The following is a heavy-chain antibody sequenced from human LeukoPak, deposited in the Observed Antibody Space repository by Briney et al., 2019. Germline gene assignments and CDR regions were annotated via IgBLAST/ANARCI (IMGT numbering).Heavy chain of an antibody. CDR1: GYTFTSYG. Sequence: ASVKVSCKASGYTFTSYGISWVRQAPGQGLEWMGWINPNSGGTNYAQKFQGRVTMTRDTSISTAYMELSRLRSDDTAVYYCARDLVETYYYDSSGSLHYWGQGTLVTDSS. D-gene: IGHD3-22*01. J-gene: IGHJ4*02. CDR2: INPNSGGT. CDR3: ARDLVETYYYDSSGSLHY. V-gene: IGHV1-2*02.